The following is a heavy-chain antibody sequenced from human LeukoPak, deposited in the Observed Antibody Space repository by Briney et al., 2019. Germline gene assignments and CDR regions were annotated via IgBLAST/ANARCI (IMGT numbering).Heavy chain of an antibody. CDR1: GFTFSSYW. CDR3: ARDRTEMAKVYFDY. CDR2: IKQDGSEK. J-gene: IGHJ4*02. D-gene: IGHD5-24*01. V-gene: IGHV3-7*01. Sequence: GGSLRLSCAASGFTFSSYWMSWVRQAPGKGLEWVANIKQDGSEKYYVDSVKGRFTISRENARNSLYLQMNSLRAQDTAVYYCARDRTEMAKVYFDYWGQGTLVTVSS.